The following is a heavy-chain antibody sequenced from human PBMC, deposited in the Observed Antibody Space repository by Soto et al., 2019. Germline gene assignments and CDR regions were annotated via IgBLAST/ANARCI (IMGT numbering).Heavy chain of an antibody. D-gene: IGHD2-8*01. V-gene: IGHV6-1*01. CDR1: GDSVSSNSAA. J-gene: IGHJ4*02. CDR2: TYYRSKWYN. CDR3: ARVPGPIVLMVYAYYLDY. Sequence: QTLSLTCVISGDSVSSNSAAWNWIRQSPSRGLEWLGRTYYRSKWYNDYAVSVKSRITINPDTSKNQFSLQLNSVTPEDTAVYYCARVPGPIVLMVYAYYLDYWGQGTLVSVTS.